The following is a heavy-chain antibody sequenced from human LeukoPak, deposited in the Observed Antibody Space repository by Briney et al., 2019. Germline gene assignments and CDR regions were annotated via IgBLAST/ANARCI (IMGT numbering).Heavy chain of an antibody. Sequence: VASVKVSCKASGYSFTSYGVSWVRQAPGQGLEWMAWISGYNGNTNYAQEYQGRLTLTADTSTSTAYMELRSLRSDDMAVYYCASGREGYNPSDYWGQGTLVTVSS. CDR2: ISGYNGNT. J-gene: IGHJ4*02. CDR1: GYSFTSYG. V-gene: IGHV1-18*03. CDR3: ASGREGYNPSDY. D-gene: IGHD5-24*01.